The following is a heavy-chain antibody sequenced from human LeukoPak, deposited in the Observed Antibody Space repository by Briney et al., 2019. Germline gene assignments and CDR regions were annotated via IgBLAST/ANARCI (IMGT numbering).Heavy chain of an antibody. V-gene: IGHV3-49*04. D-gene: IGHD5-12*01. J-gene: IGHJ6*04. CDR3: TRDRWGGGYISRGMDV. Sequence: GGALRLSRTASVFTLGDYVISWVRQAPGKGREWLGFIRSKDNDGTTDYGASVKGRFIISRDDSKSVAYLEMTDLKTEDTAVYYCTRDRWGGGYISRGMDVWGKGTTVTISS. CDR1: VFTLGDYV. CDR2: IRSKDNDGTT.